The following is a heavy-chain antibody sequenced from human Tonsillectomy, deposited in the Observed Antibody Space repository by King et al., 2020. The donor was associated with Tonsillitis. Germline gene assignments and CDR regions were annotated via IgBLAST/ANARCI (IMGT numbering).Heavy chain of an antibody. D-gene: IGHD1-26*01. CDR2: IKQDGSVK. J-gene: IGHJ3*02. Sequence: VQLVESGGGLVQPGGSLRLSCAASRFTFSKYWMTWVRQAPGKGLEWVANIKQDGSVKSYLDSVKGRFTISRDNAKNSLYLQMNSLRAEDTAVYYCARDESPANGGIYYVCFDIWGQGTMVTVSS. CDR1: RFTFSKYW. V-gene: IGHV3-7*01. CDR3: ARDESPANGGIYYVCFDI.